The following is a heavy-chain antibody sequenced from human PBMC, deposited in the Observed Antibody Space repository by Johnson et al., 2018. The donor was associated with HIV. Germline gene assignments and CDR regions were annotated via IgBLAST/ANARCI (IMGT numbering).Heavy chain of an antibody. J-gene: IGHJ3*02. Sequence: VQLVESGGGLVQPGGSLRLSCAASGFTFSSYWMHWVRQAPGKGLEWVAVISYDGSNKYYADSVKGRFTISRDNSKNTLYLQMNSLRAEDTALYYCAKDRSVAGLYDAFDIWGQGTRVTVSS. CDR3: AKDRSVAGLYDAFDI. CDR2: ISYDGSNK. D-gene: IGHD6-19*01. CDR1: GFTFSSYW. V-gene: IGHV3-30*18.